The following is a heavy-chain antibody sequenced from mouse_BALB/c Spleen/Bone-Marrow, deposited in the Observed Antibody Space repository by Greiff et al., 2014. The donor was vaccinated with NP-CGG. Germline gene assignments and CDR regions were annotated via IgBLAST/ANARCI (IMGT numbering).Heavy chain of an antibody. D-gene: IGHD2-1*01. V-gene: IGHV1-54*01. Sequence: LEESGAELVRPGTSVKVSCKASGYAFTNYSIEWVKQRPGQGLEWIGVLNPGSGGTNYNKKFKGKATLTADKSSSTAYMQLSSLTSDDSAVYFCARDGNWFPYWGQGTLVTVSA. CDR1: GYAFTNYS. CDR2: LNPGSGGT. J-gene: IGHJ3*01. CDR3: ARDGNWFPY.